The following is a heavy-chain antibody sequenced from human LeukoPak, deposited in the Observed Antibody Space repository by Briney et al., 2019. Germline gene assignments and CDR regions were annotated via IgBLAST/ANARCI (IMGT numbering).Heavy chain of an antibody. D-gene: IGHD3-22*01. V-gene: IGHV1-69*05. J-gene: IGHJ4*02. Sequence: SVEVSCKASGGTFSSYAISWVRQAPGQGLEWMGGIIPIFGTANYAQKFQGRVTITTDESTSTAYMELSSLRSEDTAVYYCARGPRYYYDSSGLPDSGYYFDYWGQGTLVTVSS. CDR1: GGTFSSYA. CDR2: IIPIFGTA. CDR3: ARGPRYYYDSSGLPDSGYYFDY.